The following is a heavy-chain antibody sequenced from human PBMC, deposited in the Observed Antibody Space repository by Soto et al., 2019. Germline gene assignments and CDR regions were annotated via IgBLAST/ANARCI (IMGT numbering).Heavy chain of an antibody. CDR1: GFTFSDYY. Sequence: QVQLVESGGGLVKPGGSLRLSCAASGFTFSDYYMSWIRQAPGKGLEWVSYISSSSYTNYADSVKGRFTISRDNAKNSLYLQMNSLRAEDTAVYYCARGLLEWLLTPYYYYYYGMDVWGQGTTVTVSS. J-gene: IGHJ6*02. D-gene: IGHD3-3*01. CDR2: ISSSSYT. CDR3: ARGLLEWLLTPYYYYYYGMDV. V-gene: IGHV3-11*06.